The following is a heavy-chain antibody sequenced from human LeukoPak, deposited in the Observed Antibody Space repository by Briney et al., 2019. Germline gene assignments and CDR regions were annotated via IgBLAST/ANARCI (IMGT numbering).Heavy chain of an antibody. CDR1: GGSFSGYY. V-gene: IGHV4-34*01. CDR3: ARDPRPAYYDILAGYTDHDAFDI. CDR2: INHSGST. Sequence: SETLSLTCAVYGGSFSGYYWSWIRQPPGKGLEWIGEINHSGSTNYNPSLKSRVTISVDTSKNQFSLKLSSVTAADTAVYYCARDPRPAYYDILAGYTDHDAFDIWGQGTMVTVSS. J-gene: IGHJ3*02. D-gene: IGHD3-9*01.